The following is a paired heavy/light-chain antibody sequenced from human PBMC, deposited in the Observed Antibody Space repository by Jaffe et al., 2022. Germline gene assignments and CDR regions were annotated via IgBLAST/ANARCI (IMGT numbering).Light chain of an antibody. CDR2: WAS. CDR1: QSLLKTNSKNY. J-gene: IGKJ3*01. Sequence: DIVMTQSPDSLAVSLGERATINCKSSQSLLKTNSKNYLAWYQQKPGQPPKLLIYWASTRASAVPDRFSGSGSETDFTLTITSLQAEDVALYYCQQYYGLPITFGPGTKVDVK. V-gene: IGKV4-1*01. CDR3: QQYYGLPIT.
Heavy chain of an antibody. Sequence: EVQLVESGGGLVQPGGSLRLSCAASGFTFSNHWMHWVRQAPGKGLVWVSRINSDGSNARSADSVTGRFTISRDNAENMVYLQMNSLRVEDTAVYYCARADFSDASYHDWGQGTLVTVSS. D-gene: IGHD3-3*01. V-gene: IGHV3-74*01. CDR2: INSDGSNA. J-gene: IGHJ4*02. CDR3: ARADFSDASYHD. CDR1: GFTFSNHW.